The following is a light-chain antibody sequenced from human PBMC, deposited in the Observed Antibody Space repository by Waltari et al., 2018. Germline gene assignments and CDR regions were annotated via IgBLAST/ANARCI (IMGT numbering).Light chain of an antibody. V-gene: IGKV4-1*01. CDR2: WAS. CDR1: QSILYDSNNKSY. Sequence: DIVMTQSPDSVAVSLGERATISCKSSQSILYDSNNKSYLAWYQQKPGQPPELLIYWASIRESGVPDRISGSGSGTDFTLTISIMQAEDVAVYYCHQYYSTLWTFGQGTKVEIK. J-gene: IGKJ1*01. CDR3: HQYYSTLWT.